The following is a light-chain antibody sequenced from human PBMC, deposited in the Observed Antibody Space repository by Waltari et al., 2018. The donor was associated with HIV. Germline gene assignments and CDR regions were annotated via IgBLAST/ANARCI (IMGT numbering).Light chain of an antibody. J-gene: IGLJ2*01. CDR1: KLGDTY. CDR3: QAWDSSTVV. CDR2: QDS. Sequence: SYELTQPPSVSVSPGQTASITCSGDKLGDTYACWYQKKTGQSPVLVIYQDSKRPSGIPELFSGSNSANTATLTISGTQAMDEADYYCQAWDSSTVVFGGGTKLTVL. V-gene: IGLV3-1*01.